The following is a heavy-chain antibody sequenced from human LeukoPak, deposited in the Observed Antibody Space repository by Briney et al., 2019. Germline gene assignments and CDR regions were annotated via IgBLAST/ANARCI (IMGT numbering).Heavy chain of an antibody. CDR1: GGYIGSYY. CDR2: IYTTEST. D-gene: IGHD4-23*01. Sequence: RSSETLSLTCTVSGGYIGSYYWSWIRQPAGKGLEWIGRIYTTESTNYNPSLKSRVTMSVDMSTNQLSLKLSSVTAADTAVYYCAREGDYGGPSRSFYYMDVWGKGTTATVSS. CDR3: AREGDYGGPSRSFYYMDV. J-gene: IGHJ6*03. V-gene: IGHV4-4*07.